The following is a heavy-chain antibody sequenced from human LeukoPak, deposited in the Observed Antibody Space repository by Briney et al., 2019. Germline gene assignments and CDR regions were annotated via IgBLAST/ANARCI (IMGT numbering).Heavy chain of an antibody. CDR1: GGSISSSSYY. J-gene: IGHJ5*02. CDR2: IYYSGST. Sequence: SETLSLTCTVSGGSISSSSYYWGWIRQPPGKGLEWIGSIYYSGSTYYNPSLKSRVTISVDTSKNQFSLKLSSVTAADTAVYYCARDSVVPAAYNWFDPWGQGTLVTVSS. CDR3: ARDSVVPAAYNWFDP. V-gene: IGHV4-39*07. D-gene: IGHD2-2*01.